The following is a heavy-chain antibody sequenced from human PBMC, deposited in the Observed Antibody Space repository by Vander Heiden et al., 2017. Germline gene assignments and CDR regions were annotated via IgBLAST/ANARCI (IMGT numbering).Heavy chain of an antibody. CDR1: GFTFSAYS. CDR3: TRDPHALDV. CDR2: IAYIGNRR. J-gene: IGHJ3*01. Sequence: EVQLVESGGGLVPPGGSLSLSCAASGFTFSAYSMNWVRQAPGKGLEWVSYIAYIGNRRYYADSVEGRFTISRDDAQNSLYLQMNSLRDEDTAVYYCTRDPHALDVWGRGTMVTVSS. V-gene: IGHV3-48*02.